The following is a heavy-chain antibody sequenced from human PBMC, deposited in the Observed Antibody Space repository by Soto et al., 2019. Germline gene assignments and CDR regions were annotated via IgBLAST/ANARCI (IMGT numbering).Heavy chain of an antibody. CDR1: GFTFSTYG. D-gene: IGHD6-19*01. V-gene: IGHV3-30*18. J-gene: IGHJ4*02. Sequence: QVQLVESGGGVVQPGRSQRLSCVASGFTFSTYGMHWVRQVPGKGLEWVAVISYDGSKKDYVDSVKGRFTISRDNSKNTLYLQMNSLRAEDTAVYYWAKDLGRRRVIAVAGYFVYWGPGTLVTVSS. CDR2: ISYDGSKK. CDR3: AKDLGRRRVIAVAGYFVY.